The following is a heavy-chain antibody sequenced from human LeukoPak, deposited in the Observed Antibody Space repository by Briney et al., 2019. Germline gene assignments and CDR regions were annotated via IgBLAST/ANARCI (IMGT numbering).Heavy chain of an antibody. Sequence: SETLSLTCTVSGGSISSSSYYWGWIRQPPGKGLEWIGSIYYSGSTYYNPSLKGRVTISVDTSKNQFSLKLSSVTAADTAVYYCARKPTRIAARTGTFDYWGQGTLVTVSS. V-gene: IGHV4-39*07. CDR2: IYYSGST. D-gene: IGHD6-6*01. CDR3: ARKPTRIAARTGTFDY. CDR1: GGSISSSSYY. J-gene: IGHJ4*02.